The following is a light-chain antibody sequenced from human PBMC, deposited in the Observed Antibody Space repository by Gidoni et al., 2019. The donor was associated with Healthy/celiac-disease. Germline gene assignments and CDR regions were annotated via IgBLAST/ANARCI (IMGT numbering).Light chain of an antibody. J-gene: IGKJ4*01. CDR2: AAS. Sequence: DMQMKQAPASVSASVGDRVTIPCRARQVISSWLAWYQQKPGKDTKLLIYAASSLQSGVPSRFSGSGSVTDFTLTISSLQPEDFATYDGQHANSFPLFGGGTKVEIK. CDR3: QHANSFPL. CDR1: QVISSW. V-gene: IGKV1-12*01.